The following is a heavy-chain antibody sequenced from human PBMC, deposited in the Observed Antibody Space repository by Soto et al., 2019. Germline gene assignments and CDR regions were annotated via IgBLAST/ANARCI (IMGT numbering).Heavy chain of an antibody. CDR3: ARQSGYYSYNWLDP. J-gene: IGHJ5*02. CDR1: GYTFTSYG. CDR2: ISAYNGNT. V-gene: IGHV1-18*04. D-gene: IGHD3-3*01. Sequence: ASVKVSCKASGYTFTSYGISWVRQAPGQGLEWMGWISAYNGNTNYAQKLQGRVTMTTDTSTSTAYMELRSLRSGDTAVYYCARQSGYYSYNWLDPWGQGTLVTVSS.